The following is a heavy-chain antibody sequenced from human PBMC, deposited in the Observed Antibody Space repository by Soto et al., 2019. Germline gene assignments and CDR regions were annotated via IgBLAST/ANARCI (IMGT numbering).Heavy chain of an antibody. CDR3: ARGHYGTGGYPFPYFDY. J-gene: IGHJ4*02. CDR2: INPDSGAT. CDR1: GYSFTGYY. Sequence: HEHLVQSGAEVKRPGASLKVSCKASGYSFTGYYIHWVRQAPGQGLEWMGWINPDSGATNYAQNFQGRVTLTSDTSISTASMDLTSLTSDDTAVCYCARGHYGTGGYPFPYFDYWGQGTLVIVSS. D-gene: IGHD2-8*02. V-gene: IGHV1-2*02.